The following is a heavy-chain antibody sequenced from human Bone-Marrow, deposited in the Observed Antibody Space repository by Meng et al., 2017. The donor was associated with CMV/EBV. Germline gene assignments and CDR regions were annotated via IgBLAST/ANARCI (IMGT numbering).Heavy chain of an antibody. D-gene: IGHD4-23*01. CDR3: ARGHYGGNPWGAPFDY. V-gene: IGHV1-69*04. Sequence: SVKVSCKASGGTFSSYAISWVRQAPGQGLEWMGRIIPILGIANYAQKFQGRVTITADKSTSTAYMELSSLRSEDTAVYYCARGHYGGNPWGAPFDYWGQGTLVTVSS. CDR2: IIPILGIA. CDR1: GGTFSSYA. J-gene: IGHJ4*02.